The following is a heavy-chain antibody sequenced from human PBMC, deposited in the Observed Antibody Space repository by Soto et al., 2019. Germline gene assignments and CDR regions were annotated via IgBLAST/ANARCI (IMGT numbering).Heavy chain of an antibody. Sequence: GGSLRLSCAASGFTFSGSAMHWVRQASGKGLEWVGRIRSKANSYATAYAASVKGRFTISRDDSKNTAYLQMNSLKTEDTAVYYCTCYSSSSGFDYRGQGTLVTVSS. V-gene: IGHV3-73*01. J-gene: IGHJ4*02. CDR3: TCYSSSSGFDY. D-gene: IGHD6-6*01. CDR1: GFTFSGSA. CDR2: IRSKANSYAT.